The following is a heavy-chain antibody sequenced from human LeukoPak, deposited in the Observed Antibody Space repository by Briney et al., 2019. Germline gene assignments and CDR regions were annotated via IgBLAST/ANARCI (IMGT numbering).Heavy chain of an antibody. J-gene: IGHJ4*02. CDR3: AGDSSGTQY. Sequence: GDSLRLSCAASGFTFSSYSMNWVRQAPGKGLEWVSSITGSSTYIHYADSVKGRFTISRDNSKNTLYPQMNSLRAEDTAVYYCAGDSSGTQYWGQGTLVTVSS. V-gene: IGHV3-21*01. D-gene: IGHD3-22*01. CDR2: ITGSSTYI. CDR1: GFTFSSYS.